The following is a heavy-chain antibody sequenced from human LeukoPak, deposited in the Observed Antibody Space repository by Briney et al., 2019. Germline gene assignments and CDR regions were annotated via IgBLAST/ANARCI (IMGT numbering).Heavy chain of an antibody. J-gene: IGHJ4*02. CDR2: ISAYNGNT. CDR3: ARDEWTAAAAPFDY. V-gene: IGHV1-18*04. D-gene: IGHD6-13*01. Sequence: ASVKVSCKASGYTFTGYYMHWVRQAPGQGLEWMGWISAYNGNTNYAQKLQGRVTMTTDASTSTAYMELRSLRSDDTAVYYCARDEWTAAAAPFDYWGQGTLVTVSS. CDR1: GYTFTGYY.